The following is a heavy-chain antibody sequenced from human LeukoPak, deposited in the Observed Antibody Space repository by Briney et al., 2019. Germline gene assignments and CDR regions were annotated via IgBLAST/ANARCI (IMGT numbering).Heavy chain of an antibody. CDR1: GFTFSSYA. J-gene: IGHJ3*02. V-gene: IGHV4-34*01. CDR3: ASIMLLYAFDI. Sequence: TGGSLRLSCEASGFTFSSYAMSWIRQPPGKGLEWIGEINHSGSTNYNPSLKSRVTISVDTSKNQFSLKLSSVTAADTAVYYCASIMLLYAFDIWGQGTMVTVSS. CDR2: INHSGST. D-gene: IGHD1-26*01.